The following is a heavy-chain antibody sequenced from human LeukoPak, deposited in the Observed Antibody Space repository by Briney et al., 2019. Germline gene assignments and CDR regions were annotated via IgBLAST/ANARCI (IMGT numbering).Heavy chain of an antibody. Sequence: SETLSLTCTVSGGSISSYYWSWIRQPPGKGPEWIGYIYYSGSTYYNPSLKSRVTISVDTSKNQFSLKLSSVTAADTAVYYCAGGAIRLSSFDYWGQGTLVTVSS. CDR1: GGSISSYY. V-gene: IGHV4-59*08. CDR2: IYYSGST. D-gene: IGHD2/OR15-2a*01. CDR3: AGGAIRLSSFDY. J-gene: IGHJ4*02.